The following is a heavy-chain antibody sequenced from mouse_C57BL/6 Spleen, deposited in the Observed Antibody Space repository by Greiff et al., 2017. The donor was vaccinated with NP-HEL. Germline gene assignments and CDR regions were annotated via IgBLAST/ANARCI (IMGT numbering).Heavy chain of an antibody. CDR2: IDPSDSYT. J-gene: IGHJ1*03. V-gene: IGHV1-59*01. Sequence: VQLQQPGAELVRPGTSVKLSCKASGYTFTSYWMHWVKQRPGQGLEWIGVIDPSDSYTNYNQKFKGKATLTVDTSSSTAYMQLSSLTSEDSAVYYCARGENYVRYFDVWGTGTTVTVSS. CDR1: GYTFTSYW. D-gene: IGHD1-1*01. CDR3: ARGENYVRYFDV.